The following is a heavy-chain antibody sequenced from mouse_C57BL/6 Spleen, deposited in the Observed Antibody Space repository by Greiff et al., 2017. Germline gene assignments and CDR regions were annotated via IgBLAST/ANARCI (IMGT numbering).Heavy chain of an antibody. Sequence: QVHVKQSGAELVRPGASVTLSCKASGYTFTDYEMHWVKQTPVHGLEWIGAIDPETGGTAYNQKFKGKAILTADKSSSTAYMELRSLTSEDSAVYYCTRANAMDYWGQGTSVTVSS. CDR3: TRANAMDY. CDR1: GYTFTDYE. V-gene: IGHV1-15*01. CDR2: IDPETGGT. J-gene: IGHJ4*01.